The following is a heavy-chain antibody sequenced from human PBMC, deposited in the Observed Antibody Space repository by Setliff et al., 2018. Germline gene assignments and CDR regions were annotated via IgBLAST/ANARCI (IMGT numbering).Heavy chain of an antibody. D-gene: IGHD2-2*01. CDR1: NFSLTSGFF. V-gene: IGHV4-38-2*02. CDR3: AREGRSSTRGWYMDA. CDR2: VYHRDST. J-gene: IGHJ6*03. Sequence: SETLSLTCTVSNFSLTSGFFWAWVRQPPGKGLEWIATVYHRDSTDYKPSLKSRATISVDTSKNQFSLKLTSMTAADTAVYFCAREGRSSTRGWYMDAWGKGTSVTVSS.